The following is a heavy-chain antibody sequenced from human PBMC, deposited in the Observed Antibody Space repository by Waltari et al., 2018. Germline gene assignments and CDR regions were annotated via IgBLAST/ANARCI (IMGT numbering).Heavy chain of an antibody. V-gene: IGHV3-21*01. D-gene: IGHD3-22*01. CDR3: ARCVYYYDSSSLYSDVFSI. CDR2: NSRSSSYI. Sequence: EVQLVESGGGLVKPGGSLRLSCAASGFTFSSYSMNWVRQAPGKGLERVTPNSRSSSYIYYADSVKGRFTISRDNANNSLFLQMNILRAEDTAVYYCARCVYYYDSSSLYSDVFSIWGQGTMVTVSS. CDR1: GFTFSSYS. J-gene: IGHJ3*02.